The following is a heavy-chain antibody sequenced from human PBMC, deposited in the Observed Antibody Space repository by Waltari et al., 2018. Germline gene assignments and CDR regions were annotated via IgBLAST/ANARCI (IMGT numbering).Heavy chain of an antibody. Sequence: QVQLVQSGAEVKKPGASVSVSCKASGYTFTNHLFRWVRQAPGQGLEWVGWISAYNGNRNYAQKFQDRVTMTTDTSTSTAYMELRSLRSDDTAIYYCAKSLRGHYYTDWFDPWGQGTLVSVSS. J-gene: IGHJ5*02. CDR1: GYTFTNHL. V-gene: IGHV1-18*01. CDR2: ISAYNGNR. D-gene: IGHD3-10*01. CDR3: AKSLRGHYYTDWFDP.